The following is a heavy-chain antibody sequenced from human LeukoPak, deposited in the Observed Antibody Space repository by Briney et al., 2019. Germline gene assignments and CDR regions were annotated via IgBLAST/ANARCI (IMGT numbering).Heavy chain of an antibody. CDR1: GGSISSGSYY. V-gene: IGHV4-61*02. Sequence: SETLSLTCTVSGGSISSGSYYWSWIRQPAGKGLEWIGRTYTSGSTNYNPSLKSRVTISVDTSKNQFSLKLSSVTAADTAVYYCARSNRIGDFGYWGQGTLVTVSS. D-gene: IGHD3-3*01. J-gene: IGHJ4*02. CDR2: TYTSGST. CDR3: ARSNRIGDFGY.